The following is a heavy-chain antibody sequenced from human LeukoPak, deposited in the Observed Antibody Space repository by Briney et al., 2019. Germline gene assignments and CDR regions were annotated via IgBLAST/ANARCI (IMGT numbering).Heavy chain of an antibody. J-gene: IGHJ4*02. CDR3: TIHTSPYYYDSSGRFDY. Sequence: TGGSLRLSCAASGFTFSNAWMSWVRQAPGKGLEWVGRIKSKTDGGTTDYAAPVKGRFTISRDDSKNTLYLQMNSLKTEDTAVYYCTIHTSPYYYDSSGRFDYWGQGTLVTVSS. CDR2: IKSKTDGGTT. D-gene: IGHD3-22*01. CDR1: GFTFSNAW. V-gene: IGHV3-15*01.